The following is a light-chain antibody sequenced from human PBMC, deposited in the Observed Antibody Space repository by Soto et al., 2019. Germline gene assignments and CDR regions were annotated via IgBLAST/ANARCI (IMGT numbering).Light chain of an antibody. V-gene: IGKV3-20*01. CDR1: QSVGSSY. CDR3: QLYGASPYST. CDR2: DAS. Sequence: EIVLTQSPGTLSLSPGERATLSCRTSQSVGSSYLAWYQQNPGQAPRLLIYDASSRATGIPDRFSGSGSGTDFTHTIARQKPADFAMYYCQLYGASPYSTFGPVTKVDLK. J-gene: IGKJ3*01.